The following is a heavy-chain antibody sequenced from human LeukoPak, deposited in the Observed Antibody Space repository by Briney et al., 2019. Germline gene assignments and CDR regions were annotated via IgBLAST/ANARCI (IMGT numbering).Heavy chain of an antibody. J-gene: IGHJ4*02. V-gene: IGHV4-34*01. D-gene: IGHD3-22*01. CDR2: INHSGST. CDR1: GGSFSGYY. Sequence: PSETLSLTCAVYGGSFSGYYWSWIRQPPGKGLEWIGEINHSGSTNYNPSLKSRVTISVDTSKNQFSLKLSSVTAADTAVYYCARENPYDYYDSSGHLGYWGQGTLVTVSS. CDR3: ARENPYDYYDSSGHLGY.